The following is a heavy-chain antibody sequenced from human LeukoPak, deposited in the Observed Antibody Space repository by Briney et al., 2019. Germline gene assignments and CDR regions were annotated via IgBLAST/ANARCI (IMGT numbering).Heavy chain of an antibody. J-gene: IGHJ2*01. V-gene: IGHV3-20*04. D-gene: IGHD3-22*01. Sequence: GGSLRLSCAASGFTFDDYGMSWVRQAPGKGLEWVSGINWNGGSTGYADSVKGRFTISRDNAKNSLYLQMNSLRAEDTALYYCAKKEVVITKGYWYFDLWGRGTLVTVSS. CDR2: INWNGGST. CDR1: GFTFDDYG. CDR3: AKKEVVITKGYWYFDL.